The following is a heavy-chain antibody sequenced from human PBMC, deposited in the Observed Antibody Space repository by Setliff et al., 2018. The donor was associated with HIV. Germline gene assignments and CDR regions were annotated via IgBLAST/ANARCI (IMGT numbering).Heavy chain of an antibody. CDR1: GGTVNSGGYY. J-gene: IGHJ4*02. D-gene: IGHD3-10*01. CDR3: ASFHNSYGLGVFDH. V-gene: IGHV4-39*07. Sequence: SETLSLTCTVSGGTVNSGGYYWSWIRQHPGKGLEWIGTIYHSGSTYYNTSLKSRVTISVDTSKNQFSLKLSSVTAADTAVYYCASFHNSYGLGVFDHWGQGTPVTVSS. CDR2: IYHSGST.